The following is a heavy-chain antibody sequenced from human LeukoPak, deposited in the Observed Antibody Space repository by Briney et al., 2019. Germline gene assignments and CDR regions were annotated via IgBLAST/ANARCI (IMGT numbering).Heavy chain of an antibody. J-gene: IGHJ4*02. Sequence: GGSLRLSCAASGFTFSSYAMTWVRQAPGKGLEWVSGISGSGGSTNYADSVKGRFTISRDNSKNTLYLQMNSLRAEDTAVYYCARGVGSGSRLRAGDYWGQGTLVTVSS. CDR1: GFTFSSYA. CDR2: ISGSGGST. CDR3: ARGVGSGSRLRAGDY. V-gene: IGHV3-23*01. D-gene: IGHD1-26*01.